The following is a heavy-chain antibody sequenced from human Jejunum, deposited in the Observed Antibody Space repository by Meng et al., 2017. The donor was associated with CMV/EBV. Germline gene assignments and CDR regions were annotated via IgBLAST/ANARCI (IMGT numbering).Heavy chain of an antibody. Sequence: GSYYWSWIRQPPGKGLEWIGYIYYSGSTNYNPSLKSRVTISVDTSKNQFSLKLSSVTAADTAVHYCAREDIVVVPAAMGDAFDIWGQGTMVTVSS. CDR3: AREDIVVVPAAMGDAFDI. CDR1: GSYY. J-gene: IGHJ3*02. V-gene: IGHV4-61*01. CDR2: IYYSGST. D-gene: IGHD2-2*01.